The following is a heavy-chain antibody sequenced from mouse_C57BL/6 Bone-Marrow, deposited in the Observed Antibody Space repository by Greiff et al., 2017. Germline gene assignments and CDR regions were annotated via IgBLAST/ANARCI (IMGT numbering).Heavy chain of an antibody. CDR1: GYTFTSYW. V-gene: IGHV1-55*01. J-gene: IGHJ1*03. D-gene: IGHD1-1*01. CDR3: AREGGYGSSYWYFDV. Sequence: VQLQQPGAELVKPGASVKMSCKASGYTFTSYWITWVKQRPGQGLEWIGDIYPGSGSTNYNEKFKSKATLTVDTSSSTAYMQLSSLTSEDSAVYYCAREGGYGSSYWYFDVWGTGTTVTVSS. CDR2: IYPGSGST.